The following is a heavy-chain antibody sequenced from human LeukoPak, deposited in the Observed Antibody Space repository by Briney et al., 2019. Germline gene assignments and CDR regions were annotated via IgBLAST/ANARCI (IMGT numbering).Heavy chain of an antibody. V-gene: IGHV1-2*06. Sequence: SVKVSCKASGDTFTGYYMHWVRQAPGQGLEWMGRINPNSGGTNYAQKFQGRVTMTRDTSISTAYMELSRLRSDDTAVYYCAREGIAAAGQYIIEYWGQGTLVTVSS. CDR2: INPNSGGT. CDR3: AREGIAAAGQYIIEY. CDR1: GDTFTGYY. J-gene: IGHJ4*02. D-gene: IGHD6-13*01.